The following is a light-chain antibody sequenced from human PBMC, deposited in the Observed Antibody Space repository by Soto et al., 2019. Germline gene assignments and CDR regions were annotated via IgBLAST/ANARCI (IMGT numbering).Light chain of an antibody. J-gene: IGLJ3*02. Sequence: QPASVSGSPGQSITISCTGSSSDVGAYKFVSWYQQIPGKAPKLMIYDVSYRPSGVSNRFSGSKSGNTASLTISGLQTEDEADYYCNSYTTSDTWVFGGGTKLTVL. V-gene: IGLV2-14*01. CDR2: DVS. CDR3: NSYTTSDTWV. CDR1: SSDVGAYKF.